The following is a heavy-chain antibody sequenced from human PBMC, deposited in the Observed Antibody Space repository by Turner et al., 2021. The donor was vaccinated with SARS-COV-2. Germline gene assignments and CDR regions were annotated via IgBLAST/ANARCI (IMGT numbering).Heavy chain of an antibody. D-gene: IGHD2-2*01. J-gene: IGHJ6*02. CDR2: IYSGGST. CDR1: GFVVSSNS. CDR3: ARPFGTAVVPPS. Sequence: EVQLVETGGGLIQPGGSLRLSWGASGFVVSSNSMSWVRQAPGKGLEWISVIYSGGSTYSADSVKGRFTISRDSSKNTLYLQMNSLRAEDTAVYYCARPFGTAVVPPSWGQGTTVTVSS. V-gene: IGHV3-53*02.